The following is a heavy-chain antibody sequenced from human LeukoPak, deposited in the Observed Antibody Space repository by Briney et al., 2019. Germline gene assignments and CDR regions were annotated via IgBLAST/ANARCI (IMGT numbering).Heavy chain of an antibody. CDR1: GGSISSGGYS. V-gene: IGHV4-30-4*07. CDR2: IYYSGST. J-gene: IGHJ4*02. Sequence: SQTLPLTCAVSGGSISSGGYSWSWIRQPPGKGLEWIGYIYYSGSTNYNPSLKSRVTISVDTSRNQFSLKLSSVTAADTAVYYCARQNYDSSGPRAYYFDYWGQGTLVTVSS. D-gene: IGHD3-22*01. CDR3: ARQNYDSSGPRAYYFDY.